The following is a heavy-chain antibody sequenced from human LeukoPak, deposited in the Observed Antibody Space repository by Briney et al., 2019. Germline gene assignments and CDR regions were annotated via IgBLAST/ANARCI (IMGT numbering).Heavy chain of an antibody. CDR3: ARDAYCSGGSCYPRYSDY. CDR2: IIPIFGTA. D-gene: IGHD2-15*01. CDR1: GGTFSSYA. Sequence: SVKVSCKASGGTFSSYAISWVRQAPGQGLEWMGRIIPIFGTANYAQKFQGRVTITTDESTSTAYMELSSLRSEDTAVYYCARDAYCSGGSCYPRYSDYWGQGTLVTVSS. J-gene: IGHJ4*02. V-gene: IGHV1-69*05.